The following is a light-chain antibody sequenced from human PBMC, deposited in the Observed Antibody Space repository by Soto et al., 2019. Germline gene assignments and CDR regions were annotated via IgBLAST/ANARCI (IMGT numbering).Light chain of an antibody. J-gene: IGKJ3*01. Sequence: DIQMTQSPSSLSASVGDRVTISCRAGQSISTYLNWFQHKPGKAPKLLMYTSSNLQSGVPSRFSGSGSGTDFTLTISNLQPEDFATYECLQTYTPPFTFGPGTNVDIK. V-gene: IGKV1-39*01. CDR2: TSS. CDR3: LQTYTPPFT. CDR1: QSISTY.